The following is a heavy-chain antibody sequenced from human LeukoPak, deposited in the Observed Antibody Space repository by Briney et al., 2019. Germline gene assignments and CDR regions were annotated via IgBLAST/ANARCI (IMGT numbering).Heavy chain of an antibody. J-gene: IGHJ3*02. CDR2: IIPIFGTA. CDR3: ASSTRQYYDSSGYAFDI. D-gene: IGHD3-22*01. CDR1: GGTFSSYA. V-gene: IGHV1-69*13. Sequence: ASVKVSCKASGGTFSSYAISWVRQAPGQGLEWMGGIIPIFGTANYAQKFQGRVTITADESTSTAYMELSSLRPEDTAVYYCASSTRQYYDSSGYAFDIWGQGTMVTVSS.